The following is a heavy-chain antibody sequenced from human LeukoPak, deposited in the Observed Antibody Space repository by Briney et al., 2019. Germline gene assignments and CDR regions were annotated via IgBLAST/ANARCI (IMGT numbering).Heavy chain of an antibody. CDR3: AHSRDGYNEVHFDY. CDR1: GXSXXXXXVX. V-gene: IGHV2-5*01. Sequence: SGPTLVNPTQXLXXTXXXSGXSXXXXXVXXGXIXXXPXXXXXXXALIYXTADKRYSPSLKSRLTITKVTSKNQVVLTMTNMDPVDXATYYCAHSRDGYNEVHFDYWGQGTLVTVSS. D-gene: IGHD5-24*01. J-gene: IGHJ4*02. CDR2: IYXTADK.